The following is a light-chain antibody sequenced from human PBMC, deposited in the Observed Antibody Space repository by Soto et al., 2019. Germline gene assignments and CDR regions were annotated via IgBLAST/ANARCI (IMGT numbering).Light chain of an antibody. Sequence: IVLTQSPATLSVSPGDRATLFCRASQSVSSNLAWYQQTPGQAPRLLIYDASTRATGIPARFSGSGSGIEFNLTISSRQSEDFAVYYCQQYNNWPIFTFGPGTKVDIK. CDR2: DAS. CDR1: QSVSSN. V-gene: IGKV3-15*01. J-gene: IGKJ3*01. CDR3: QQYNNWPIFT.